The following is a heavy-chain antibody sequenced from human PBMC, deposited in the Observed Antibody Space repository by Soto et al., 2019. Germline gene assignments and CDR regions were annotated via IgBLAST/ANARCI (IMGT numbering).Heavy chain of an antibody. J-gene: IGHJ6*03. CDR1: GFTFSSYA. D-gene: IGHD3-10*01. Sequence: GGSLRLSCAASGFTFSSYAMSWVRQAPGKGLEWVSAISGSGGSTYYADSVKGRFTISRDNSKNTLYLQMNSLRAEDTAVYYCAKDPMVRGVVLYYMDVWGKGTTVTVSS. V-gene: IGHV3-23*01. CDR2: ISGSGGST. CDR3: AKDPMVRGVVLYYMDV.